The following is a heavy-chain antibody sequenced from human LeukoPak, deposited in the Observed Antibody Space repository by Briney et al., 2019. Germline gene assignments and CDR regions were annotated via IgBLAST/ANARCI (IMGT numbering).Heavy chain of an antibody. Sequence: TPSETLSVTYTVPGGSISNYYWSWIRQPPGKGLQWIGDIYYTGSANYHPSLKSRVTISVDSSKNQFSLKLSYFADADTAVYYCGRLTREGYGAGGEGLDYWGQGTLVTVSS. D-gene: IGHD5-24*01. CDR3: GRLTREGYGAGGEGLDY. J-gene: IGHJ4*02. CDR1: GGSISNYY. CDR2: IYYTGSA. V-gene: IGHV4-59*08.